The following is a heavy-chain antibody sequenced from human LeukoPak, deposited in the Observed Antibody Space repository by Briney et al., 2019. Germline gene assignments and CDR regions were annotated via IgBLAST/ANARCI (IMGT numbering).Heavy chain of an antibody. CDR1: GFTFSSYW. Sequence: QTGGSLRLSCAASGFTFSSYWMSWVRQAPGKGLEWVANIKQDGSEKYYVDSVKGRFTISRDNAKNSLYLQMNSLRAEDTANCASTFPYCGGGSCALGGQGTLVTVSS. CDR3: TFPYCGGGSCAL. V-gene: IGHV3-7*01. D-gene: IGHD2-15*01. J-gene: IGHJ4*02. CDR2: IKQDGSEK.